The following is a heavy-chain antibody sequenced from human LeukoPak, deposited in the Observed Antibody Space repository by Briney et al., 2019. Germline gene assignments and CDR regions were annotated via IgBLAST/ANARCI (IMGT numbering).Heavy chain of an antibody. J-gene: IGHJ4*02. CDR2: ISGSGGST. CDR1: GFTFSSYA. V-gene: IGHV3-23*01. D-gene: IGHD3-22*01. CDR3: AKDLITMIIPGVCLDY. Sequence: PGGSLRLSCAASGFTFSSYAMSWVRPAPGKGLEWVSAISGSGGSTYYAASVKVRFTIYRDNSKITLYLQMNSLRAEDTAVYYCAKDLITMIIPGVCLDYWGQGTLVTVSS.